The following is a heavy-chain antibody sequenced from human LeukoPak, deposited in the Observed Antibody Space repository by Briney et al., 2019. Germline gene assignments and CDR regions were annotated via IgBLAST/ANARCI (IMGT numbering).Heavy chain of an antibody. CDR3: ARRGDGYNFKFDY. V-gene: IGHV4-61*05. CDR1: GGSISSSSYY. D-gene: IGHD5-24*01. CDR2: IYSSGSA. Sequence: SETLSLTCTVSGGSISSSSYYWGWIRQPPGKGLEWIGHIYSSGSATYNPSLKSRVTISVDTSKNQFSLKLSSVTAADTAVYYCARRGDGYNFKFDYWGQGTLVTVSS. J-gene: IGHJ4*02.